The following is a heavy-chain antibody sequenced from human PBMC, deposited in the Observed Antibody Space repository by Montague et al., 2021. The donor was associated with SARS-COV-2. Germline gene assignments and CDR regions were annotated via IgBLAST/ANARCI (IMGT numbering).Heavy chain of an antibody. CDR2: IYYSGSVTT. Sequence: SETLSLTCSVSGGSINNYCWGWVRQSPGKGLGWIGYIYYSGSVTTSYNPSLKSRVSISVDTSENQFSLKLTSVTAADTAVYYCARRGGGEVFARFMYWYFDVWSRGSLVTVSS. D-gene: IGHD2-21*01. V-gene: IGHV4-59*13. J-gene: IGHJ2*01. CDR1: GGSINNYC. CDR3: ARRGGGEVFARFMYWYFDV.